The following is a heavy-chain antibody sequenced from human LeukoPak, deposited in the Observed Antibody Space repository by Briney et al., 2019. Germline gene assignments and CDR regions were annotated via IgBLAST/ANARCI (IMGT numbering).Heavy chain of an antibody. CDR3: ARGPASSSSSYWFDP. J-gene: IGHJ5*02. CDR2: MNPNSGNT. CDR1: GYTFTSYD. D-gene: IGHD6-6*01. V-gene: IGHV1-8*01. Sequence: ASVKVSCKASGYTFTSYDINWVRQATGQGPEWMGWMNPNSGNTGYAQKFQGRVTMTRNTSISTAYMELSSLRSEDTAVYYCARGPASSSSSYWFDPWGQGTLVTVSS.